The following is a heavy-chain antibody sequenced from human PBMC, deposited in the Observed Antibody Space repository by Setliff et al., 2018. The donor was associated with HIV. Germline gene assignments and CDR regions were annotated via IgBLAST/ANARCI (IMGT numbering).Heavy chain of an antibody. CDR2: INPSGGST. D-gene: IGHD3-22*01. CDR3: ARDGSCYYVRSCSPPPGTALPPRDAFDI. Sequence: ASVKVSCKASGYTFTSYYMHWVRQAPGQGLEWMGIINPSGGSTSYAQKFQGRVTMTRDTSTSTVYMELSSLRSEDTAVYYCARDGSCYYVRSCSPPPGTALPPRDAFDIWGQGTMVTVSS. V-gene: IGHV1-46*01. CDR1: GYTFTSYY. J-gene: IGHJ3*02.